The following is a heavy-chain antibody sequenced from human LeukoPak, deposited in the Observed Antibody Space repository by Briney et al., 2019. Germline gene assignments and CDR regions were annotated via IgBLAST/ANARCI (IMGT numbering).Heavy chain of an antibody. D-gene: IGHD4-17*01. CDR3: ARGTTVIQTLDY. Sequence: ASVKVSCKDSGYTFTGYYMHWVRQAPGQGLEWMGRITPNSGGTNYAQKFQGRVIMTRDTSISTAYMELSRLRSDDTAVYYCARGTTVIQTLDYWGQGTLVTVSS. CDR2: ITPNSGGT. V-gene: IGHV1-2*06. CDR1: GYTFTGYY. J-gene: IGHJ4*02.